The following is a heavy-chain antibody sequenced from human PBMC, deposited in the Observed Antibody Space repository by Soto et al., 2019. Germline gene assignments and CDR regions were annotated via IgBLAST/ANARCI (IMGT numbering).Heavy chain of an antibody. D-gene: IGHD2-2*01. V-gene: IGHV3-74*03. CDR2: INTDGGSS. CDR3: AREAGYCSRTSCYRRAFDT. CDR1: GFTFSGHW. Sequence: EVQLVESGGDLVRPGGSLRLSRAASGFTFSGHWMHWVRQVPGKGLEWVSRINTDGGSSAYADSVKGRFTISRDNAKNTLYLQMNGLRAEDTAVYYCAREAGYCSRTSCYRRAFDTWGQGTTVTVSS. J-gene: IGHJ3*02.